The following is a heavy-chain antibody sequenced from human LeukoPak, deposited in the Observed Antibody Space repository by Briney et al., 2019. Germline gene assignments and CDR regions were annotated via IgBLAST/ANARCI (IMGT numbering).Heavy chain of an antibody. CDR1: GFTFSSYA. D-gene: IGHD1-1*01. J-gene: IGHJ6*03. CDR3: AKAPGASLAHYYYMDV. Sequence: GGSLRLSCAASGFTFSSYAMSWVRQAPAKGLEWVSAISGSGGSTYYADSVKGRFTISRDNSKNTLYLQMNSLRAEDTAVYYCAKAPGASLAHYYYMDVWGKGTTVTVSS. V-gene: IGHV3-23*01. CDR2: ISGSGGST.